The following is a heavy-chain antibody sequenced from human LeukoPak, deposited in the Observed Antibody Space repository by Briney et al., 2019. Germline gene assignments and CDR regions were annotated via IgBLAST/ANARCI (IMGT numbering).Heavy chain of an antibody. CDR2: ISAYNGNT. J-gene: IGHJ4*02. D-gene: IGHD6-13*01. Sequence: EASVKVSCKASGYTFTSYGISWVRQAPGQGLEWMGWISAYNGNTNYAQKLQGRVTMTTDTSTSTAYMELRSLRSDDAAVYYCARGYSSSWYRGVLDYWGQGTLVTVSS. CDR1: GYTFTSYG. CDR3: ARGYSSSWYRGVLDY. V-gene: IGHV1-18*01.